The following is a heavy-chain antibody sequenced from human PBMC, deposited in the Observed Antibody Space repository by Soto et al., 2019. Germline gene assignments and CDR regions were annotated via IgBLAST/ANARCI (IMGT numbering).Heavy chain of an antibody. CDR1: GFTFRSYI. J-gene: IGHJ4*02. Sequence: PGGSLRLSCAASGFTFRSYIMHWVRQAPGKGLEWVSSISSSSSSIYYADSVKGRFTISRDSAKNSLYLQMNTLRADDTAIYYCTRDVNYFGSGSYYFWGQGTLVTVSS. CDR3: TRDVNYFGSGSYYF. CDR2: ISSSSSSI. V-gene: IGHV3-21*01. D-gene: IGHD3-10*01.